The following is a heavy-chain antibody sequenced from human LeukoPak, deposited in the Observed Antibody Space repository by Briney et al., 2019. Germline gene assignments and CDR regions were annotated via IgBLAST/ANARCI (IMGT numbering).Heavy chain of an antibody. CDR2: INHSGST. V-gene: IGHV4-34*01. Sequence: SETLSLTCAVYGGSFSGYYWSWIRQPPGKGLEWIGEINHSGSTNCNPSLKSRVTISVDTSKNQFSLKLSSVTAADTAVYYCARRDRYGSGSYYGRYYFDYWGQGTLVTVSS. CDR3: ARRDRYGSGSYYGRYYFDY. CDR1: GGSFSGYY. D-gene: IGHD3-10*01. J-gene: IGHJ4*02.